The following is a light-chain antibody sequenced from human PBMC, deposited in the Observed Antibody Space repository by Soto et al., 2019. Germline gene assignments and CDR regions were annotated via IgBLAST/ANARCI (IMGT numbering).Light chain of an antibody. CDR1: QSINTW. J-gene: IGKJ1*01. CDR2: DAS. Sequence: DIQMTKSPSTLSASVGDRVTVTCRASQSINTWLAWYQQKPGKAPKLLIYDASSLQSGVPSRFTGRGSGTEFTLTISSLQPDDFATYYCQQYDTYSRTFGQGPKVDI. V-gene: IGKV1-5*01. CDR3: QQYDTYSRT.